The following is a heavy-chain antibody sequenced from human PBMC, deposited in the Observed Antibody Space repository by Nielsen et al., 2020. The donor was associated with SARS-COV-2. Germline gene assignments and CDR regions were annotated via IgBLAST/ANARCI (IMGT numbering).Heavy chain of an antibody. CDR1: GFTFSSYA. D-gene: IGHD3-22*01. Sequence: GESLKISCAASGFTFSSYAMHWVRQAPGKGLEYVSAISSNGGSTYYADSVKGRFTISRDNSKNTLYLQMSSLRAEDTAVYYCAREGYDSSGYYYDYWGQGTLVTVSS. J-gene: IGHJ4*02. V-gene: IGHV3-64*04. CDR3: AREGYDSSGYYYDY. CDR2: ISSNGGST.